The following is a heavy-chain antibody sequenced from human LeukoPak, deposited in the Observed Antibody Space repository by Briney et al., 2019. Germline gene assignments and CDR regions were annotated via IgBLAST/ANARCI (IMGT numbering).Heavy chain of an antibody. J-gene: IGHJ5*02. CDR2: ISAYNGNT. CDR3: ARDQHYYGSGNWFNP. Sequence: ASVKVSCKASGYTFTSYGISWVRQAPGQGLEWMGWISAYNGNTNYAQKLQGRVTMTTDTSTSTAYMELRSLRSDDTAVYYCARDQHYYGSGNWFNPWGQGTLVTVSS. CDR1: GYTFTSYG. D-gene: IGHD3-10*01. V-gene: IGHV1-18*01.